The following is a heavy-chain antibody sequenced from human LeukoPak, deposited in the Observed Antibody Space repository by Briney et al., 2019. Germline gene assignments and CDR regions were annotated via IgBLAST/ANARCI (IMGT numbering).Heavy chain of an antibody. V-gene: IGHV3-48*04. J-gene: IGHJ5*02. CDR1: GFTFSSYS. CDR2: ISSSGSTI. D-gene: IGHD1-7*01. CDR3: ARVPMGKTGTTTLWFDP. Sequence: GGSLRLSCAASGFTFSSYSMNWVRQARGKGLEWVSYISSSGSTIYYADSVKGRFTISRDNAKNSLYLQMNSLRAEDTAVYYCARVPMGKTGTTTLWFDPWGQGTLVTVSS.